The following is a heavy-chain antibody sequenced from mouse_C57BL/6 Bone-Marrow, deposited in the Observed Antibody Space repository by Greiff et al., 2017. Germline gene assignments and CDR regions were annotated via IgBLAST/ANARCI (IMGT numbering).Heavy chain of an antibody. CDR2: IYPRSGNT. Sequence: LVESGAELARPGASVKLSCKASGYTFTSYGISWVKQRTGQGLEWIGEIYPRSGNTYYNEKFKGKATLTADKSSSTAYMELRSLTSEDSAVYFCARRYYYGSSYDYWYFDVWGTGTTVTVSS. D-gene: IGHD1-1*01. J-gene: IGHJ1*03. CDR3: ARRYYYGSSYDYWYFDV. V-gene: IGHV1-81*01. CDR1: GYTFTSYG.